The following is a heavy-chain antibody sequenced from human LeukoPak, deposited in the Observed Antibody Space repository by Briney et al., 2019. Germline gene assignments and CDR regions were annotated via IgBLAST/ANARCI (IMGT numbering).Heavy chain of an antibody. Sequence: SETLSLTCTVSGGSISTYYWNWIRQPPGKGLEWIGYIYYSGRTNYNPSLKSRVTMSLDTSKNQFSLGLTSVTAADTAVYYCARAFSLNWFDPWGQGALVTVSP. D-gene: IGHD2/OR15-2a*01. J-gene: IGHJ5*02. CDR2: IYYSGRT. CDR1: GGSISTYY. V-gene: IGHV4-59*01. CDR3: ARAFSLNWFDP.